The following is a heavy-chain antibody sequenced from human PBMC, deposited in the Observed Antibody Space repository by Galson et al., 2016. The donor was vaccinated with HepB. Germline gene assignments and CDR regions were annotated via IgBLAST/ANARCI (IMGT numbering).Heavy chain of an antibody. CDR2: ISAYNGNV. Sequence: SVKVSCKASGYTFTTYGISWVRQAPGQGLEWMGWISAYNGNVNYVQKFQGRATMTTDTSTSTASMELRSLRSDDTAVYYCARDRLRYCGGDACPEHNYFDPWGQGTLVTVSS. J-gene: IGHJ5*02. D-gene: IGHD2-21*01. CDR3: ARDRLRYCGGDACPEHNYFDP. CDR1: GYTFTTYG. V-gene: IGHV1-18*01.